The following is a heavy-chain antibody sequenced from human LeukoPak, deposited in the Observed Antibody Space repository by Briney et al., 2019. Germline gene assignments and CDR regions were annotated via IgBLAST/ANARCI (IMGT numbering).Heavy chain of an antibody. CDR1: GITFSTYD. V-gene: IGHV3-74*01. Sequence: PGGTLRLSCAASGITFSTYDMSWVRQAPGKGLVWVSRINSGGSSTSYADSVKGRFTISRDNAKNTLYLQMNSLRAEDTAVYYCAREPAPAGSGSPSYYYYMDVWGKGTTVTVSS. D-gene: IGHD3-10*01. CDR2: INSGGSST. J-gene: IGHJ6*03. CDR3: AREPAPAGSGSPSYYYYMDV.